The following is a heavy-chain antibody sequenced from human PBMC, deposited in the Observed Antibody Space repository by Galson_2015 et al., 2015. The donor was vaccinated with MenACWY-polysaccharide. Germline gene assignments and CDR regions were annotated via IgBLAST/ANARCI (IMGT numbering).Heavy chain of an antibody. D-gene: IGHD2-15*01. CDR3: ARVIGGYCSGRTCSAAFDI. CDR2: IYPGDSTA. V-gene: IGHV5-51*03. J-gene: IGHJ3*02. Sequence: QSGAEVKKPGESLRISCQISGYTFTDYWIGWVRQMPGKGLEWMGIIYPGDSTAKYSPPFQGQVSMSADKSLTSAYLQWSSLKASDTAMYYCARVIGGYCSGRTCSAAFDIWGQGTVVIVSS. CDR1: GYTFTDYW.